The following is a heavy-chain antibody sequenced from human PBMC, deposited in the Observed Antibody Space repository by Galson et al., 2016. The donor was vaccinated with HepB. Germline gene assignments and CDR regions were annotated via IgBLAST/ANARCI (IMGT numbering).Heavy chain of an antibody. J-gene: IGHJ3*02. CDR3: ARGTDYGNDALNI. Sequence: SVKVSCKASGYTFTNYGISWVRQAPGQGLEWMGWISAYNGNTNYAQKLQGRVTMTTDTSTSTVYMELRSLTVDDTAVYYCARGTDYGNDALNIWGQGTMVTVSS. V-gene: IGHV1-18*01. CDR2: ISAYNGNT. D-gene: IGHD4-17*01. CDR1: GYTFTNYG.